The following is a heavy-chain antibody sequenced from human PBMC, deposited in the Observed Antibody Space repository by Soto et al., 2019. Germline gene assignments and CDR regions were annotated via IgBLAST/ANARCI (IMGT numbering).Heavy chain of an antibody. CDR3: ARGGDRFDGMDV. D-gene: IGHD3-16*01. Sequence: EVQLVESGGGLVQPGGSLRLSCAASGFGFNGYDMHWVRQAPGKNLEWVAAISTAGDTYYLGSVKGRFTISREDAKNSLSLQMNSRRVGDTAVYYCARGGDRFDGMDVWGQGTTVTVSS. CDR2: ISTAGDT. CDR1: GFGFNGYD. V-gene: IGHV3-13*01. J-gene: IGHJ6*02.